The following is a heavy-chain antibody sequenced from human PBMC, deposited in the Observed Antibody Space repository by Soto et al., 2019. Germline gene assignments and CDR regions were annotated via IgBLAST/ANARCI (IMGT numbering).Heavy chain of an antibody. CDR1: GGTFSSYT. Sequence: QVQLVQSGAEVKKPGSSVKVSCKASGGTFSSYTISWVRQAPGQGLEWMGRIIPILGIANYAQKFQGRVTIXAXXSTSTAYMELSSLRSEDTAVYYCARGDYGGTSVDYWGQGTLVTVSS. V-gene: IGHV1-69*02. D-gene: IGHD4-17*01. J-gene: IGHJ4*02. CDR2: IIPILGIA. CDR3: ARGDYGGTSVDY.